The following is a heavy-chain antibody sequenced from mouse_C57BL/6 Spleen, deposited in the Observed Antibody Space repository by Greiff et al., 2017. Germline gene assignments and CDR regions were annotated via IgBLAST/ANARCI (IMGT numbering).Heavy chain of an antibody. D-gene: IGHD1-1*01. Sequence: VQLQESDAELVKPGASVKISCKVSGYTFTDHTIHWMKQRTEQGLEWIGYIYPRDGSTKYNEKFQGKATFTADNSSSTAYMQLNSLTSENSAVYFWARGGHYYGSADYGGQGTTLTVSS. CDR2: IYPRDGST. V-gene: IGHV1-78*01. CDR1: GYTFTDHT. J-gene: IGHJ2*01. CDR3: ARGGHYYGSADY.